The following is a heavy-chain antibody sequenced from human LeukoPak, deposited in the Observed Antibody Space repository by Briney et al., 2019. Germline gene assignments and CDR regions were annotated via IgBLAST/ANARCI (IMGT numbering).Heavy chain of an antibody. Sequence: ASVKVSCKASGYTFTGYYMHCVRQAPGQGLEWMCRINLNSGGTHSAQKFQGRVTMTRDTSISTAYMELSRLRSDETAVYYCARPRTHNKQWLVNPLGYWGQGTLVTVSS. CDR3: ARPRTHNKQWLVNPLGY. CDR2: INLNSGGT. J-gene: IGHJ4*02. CDR1: GYTFTGYY. V-gene: IGHV1-2*06. D-gene: IGHD6-19*01.